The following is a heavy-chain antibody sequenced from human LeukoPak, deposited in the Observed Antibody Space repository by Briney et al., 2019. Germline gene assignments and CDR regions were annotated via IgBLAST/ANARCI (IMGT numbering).Heavy chain of an antibody. J-gene: IGHJ4*02. CDR1: GFTFSRHT. CDR3: VRQSQGLDY. V-gene: IGHV3-30-3*01. Sequence: GGSLRLSCVASGFTFSRHTMHWVRQAPGKGLEWLAAITENGSTKYYADSVRGRFTVSRDDSKNTLHLQMSSLTTDDTAVYFCVRQSQGLDYWGQGTLVTVSS. CDR2: ITENGSTK. D-gene: IGHD5/OR15-5a*01.